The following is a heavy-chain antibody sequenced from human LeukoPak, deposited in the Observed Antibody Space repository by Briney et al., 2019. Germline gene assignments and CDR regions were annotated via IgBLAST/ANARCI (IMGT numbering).Heavy chain of an antibody. CDR1: GFTFSSYS. V-gene: IGHV3-21*01. Sequence: KPGGSLRLSCAASGFTFSSYSMNWVRQAPGKGLEWVSSISSSSSYIYYADSVKGRFTISRDNAKNSLYLQMNSLRAEDTAVYYCARAYDSSGYPRVNPPPFDYWGQGTLVTVSS. D-gene: IGHD3-22*01. CDR2: ISSSSSYI. CDR3: ARAYDSSGYPRVNPPPFDY. J-gene: IGHJ4*02.